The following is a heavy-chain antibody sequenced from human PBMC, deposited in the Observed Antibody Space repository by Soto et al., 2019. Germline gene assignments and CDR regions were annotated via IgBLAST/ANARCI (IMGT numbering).Heavy chain of an antibody. J-gene: IGHJ6*02. CDR3: ARGGYDFWSGYLSANYYYGMDV. Sequence: PSETLSLTCTVSGGSISRGDYYWSWIRQPPGKGLEWIGYIYYSGSTYYNPSLKSRVTISVDTSKNQFSLKLSSVTAADTAVYYCARGGYDFWSGYLSANYYYGMDVWGQGTTVTVSS. V-gene: IGHV4-30-4*01. CDR1: GGSISRGDYY. CDR2: IYYSGST. D-gene: IGHD3-3*01.